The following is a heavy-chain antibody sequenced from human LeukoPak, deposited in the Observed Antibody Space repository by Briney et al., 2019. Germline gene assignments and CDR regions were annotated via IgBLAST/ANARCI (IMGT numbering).Heavy chain of an antibody. D-gene: IGHD2-15*01. CDR3: ARDALVVAATNYFDY. CDR2: INHSGST. J-gene: IGHJ4*02. V-gene: IGHV4-34*01. CDR1: GGSFSGYY. Sequence: SETLSLTCAVYGGSFSGYYWSWIRQPPGKGLEWIGEINHSGSTNYNPSLKSRVTISVDTSKNQFSLKLSSVTAADTAVYYCARDALVVAATNYFDYWGQGTLVTVSS.